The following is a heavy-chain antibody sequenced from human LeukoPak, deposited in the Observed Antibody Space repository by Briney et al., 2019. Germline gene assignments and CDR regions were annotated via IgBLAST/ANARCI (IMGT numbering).Heavy chain of an antibody. J-gene: IGHJ4*02. CDR3: ARGPLWGGFDY. V-gene: IGHV1-3*01. CDR2: INAGNGNT. Sequence: ASVKVSCKASGYTFTSYAMHWVRQAPGQRLEWMGWINAGNGNTKYSQKFQGRVTITRDTSASTAYMELSSLRSEDMAVYYCARGPLWGGFDYWGQGTLVTVSS. CDR1: GYTFTSYA. D-gene: IGHD3-16*01.